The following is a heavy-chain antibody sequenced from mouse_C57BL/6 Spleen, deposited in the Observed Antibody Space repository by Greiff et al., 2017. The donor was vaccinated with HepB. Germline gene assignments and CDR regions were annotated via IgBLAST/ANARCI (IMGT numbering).Heavy chain of an antibody. D-gene: IGHD4-1*01. J-gene: IGHJ2*01. Sequence: VQLQQSGAELVRPGASVKVSCKASGYAFTNYLIEWVKQRPGQGLEWIGVINPGNGGTNYNEKFKGKATLTADKSSSTAYMQLRSRTSEAAAVYFCARGPTWDGNVDYWGQGTTLTVSS. V-gene: IGHV1-54*01. CDR2: INPGNGGT. CDR3: ARGPTWDGNVDY. CDR1: GYAFTNYL.